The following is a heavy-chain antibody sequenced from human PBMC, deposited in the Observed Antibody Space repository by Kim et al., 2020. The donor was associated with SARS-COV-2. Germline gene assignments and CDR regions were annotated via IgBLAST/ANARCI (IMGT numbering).Heavy chain of an antibody. CDR2: IYYSGST. Sequence: SETLSLTCTVSGGSISSSSYYWGWIRQPPGKGLEWIGSIYYSGSTYYNPSLKSRVTISVDTSKNQFSLKLSSVTAADTAVYYCARSIAAAGYYYFDYWGQGTLVTVSS. V-gene: IGHV4-39*01. CDR3: ARSIAAAGYYYFDY. CDR1: GGSISSSSYY. D-gene: IGHD6-13*01. J-gene: IGHJ4*02.